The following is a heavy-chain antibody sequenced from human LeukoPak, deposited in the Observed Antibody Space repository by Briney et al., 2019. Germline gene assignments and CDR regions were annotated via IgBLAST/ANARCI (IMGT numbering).Heavy chain of an antibody. CDR3: ARDQNPTGSPAFDI. D-gene: IGHD3-10*01. J-gene: IGHJ3*02. V-gene: IGHV4-34*01. CDR2: INHSGST. CDR1: GGSFSDYS. Sequence: PSETLSLTCAVYGGSFSDYSWTWIRQPPGKGLEWIGEINHSGSTNYNSSLKSRVTMSIDTSKNQFSLKLSSVTAADTAVYYCARDQNPTGSPAFDIWGQGTMVTVSS.